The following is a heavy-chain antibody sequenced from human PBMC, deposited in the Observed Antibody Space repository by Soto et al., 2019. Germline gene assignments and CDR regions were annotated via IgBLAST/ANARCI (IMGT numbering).Heavy chain of an antibody. CDR3: ARGLISIPAAIPRGEYFDY. D-gene: IGHD2-2*01. J-gene: IGHJ4*02. Sequence: QVQLVQSGAEVKKPGASVKVSCKASGYTFTGYYMHWVRQAPGQGLEWMGWINPNSGGTNYAQKFQGRVTMTRDTSISTAYMELSRLRSDDTAVYYCARGLISIPAAIPRGEYFDYWGQGTLVTVSS. V-gene: IGHV1-2*02. CDR2: INPNSGGT. CDR1: GYTFTGYY.